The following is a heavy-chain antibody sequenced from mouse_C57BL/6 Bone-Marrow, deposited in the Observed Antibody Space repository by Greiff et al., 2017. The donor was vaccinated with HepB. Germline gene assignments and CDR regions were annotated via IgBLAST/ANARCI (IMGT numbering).Heavy chain of an antibody. CDR3: ARDYSSYYYAMDY. D-gene: IGHD2-12*01. V-gene: IGHV1-53*01. J-gene: IGHJ4*01. Sequence: QVQLQQSGTELVKPGASVKLSCKASGYTFTSYWMHWVKQRPGQGLEWIGNINPSNGGTNYNEKFKSKATLTVEKSSSTAYMQLSSLTSEDSAVYYCARDYSSYYYAMDYWGQGTSVTVSS. CDR1: GYTFTSYW. CDR2: INPSNGGT.